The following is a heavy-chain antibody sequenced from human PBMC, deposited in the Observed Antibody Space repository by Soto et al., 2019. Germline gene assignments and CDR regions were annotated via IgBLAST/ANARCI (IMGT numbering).Heavy chain of an antibody. J-gene: IGHJ5*02. Sequence: LKISCKGSGYSFTSYLISWVRQMPGKGLEWMGRIDPSDSYTNYSPSFQGHVTISADKSISTAYLQWSSLKASDTAMYYCARHGGYCSSTSCYFSWFDPWGQGTLVTVSS. CDR3: ARHGGYCSSTSCYFSWFDP. D-gene: IGHD2-2*01. CDR1: GYSFTSYL. V-gene: IGHV5-10-1*01. CDR2: IDPSDSYT.